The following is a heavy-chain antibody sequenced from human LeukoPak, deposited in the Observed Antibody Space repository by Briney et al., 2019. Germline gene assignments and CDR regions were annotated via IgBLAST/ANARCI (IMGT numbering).Heavy chain of an antibody. CDR1: GYTFTGYY. CDR3: ARDAKPYVVVVAAHQV. V-gene: IGHV1-18*04. Sequence: ASVKVSCKASGYTFTGYYMHWVRQAPGQGLEWMGWISAYNGNTNYAQKFQGRVTMTTDTSTSTAYMELRSLRSDDTAVYYCARDAKPYVVVVAAHQVWGQGTLVTVSS. D-gene: IGHD2-15*01. CDR2: ISAYNGNT. J-gene: IGHJ4*02.